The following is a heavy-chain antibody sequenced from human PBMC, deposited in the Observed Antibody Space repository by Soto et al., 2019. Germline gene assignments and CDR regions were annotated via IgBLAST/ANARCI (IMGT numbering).Heavy chain of an antibody. Sequence: QVQLVESGGGVVQPGRSLRLSCAASGFNFSTYGMHWVRQAPGTGLEWLAVISYDGDDTSYADSVKGRFTISRDNSKNTQYLQMNSLRAEDTAVYYCAKDLWFGAGALSIDYWGQGILVTVSS. CDR1: GFNFSTYG. D-gene: IGHD3-10*01. CDR3: AKDLWFGAGALSIDY. V-gene: IGHV3-30*18. CDR2: ISYDGDDT. J-gene: IGHJ4*02.